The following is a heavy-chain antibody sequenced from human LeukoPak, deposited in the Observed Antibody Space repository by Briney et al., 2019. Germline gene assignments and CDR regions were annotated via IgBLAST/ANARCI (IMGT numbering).Heavy chain of an antibody. CDR3: ARDRNTNWFDP. V-gene: IGHV4-4*07. CDR1: GGSINSYF. CDR2: IHSGGST. Sequence: SGTLSLTCTVSGGSINSYFWNWIRQPAGKGLEWIGRIHSGGSTNYNPSLKSRVSMSVDTSKNQISLKMTSLNAADTAVYYCARDRNTNWFDPWGQGTLVTVSS. J-gene: IGHJ5*02.